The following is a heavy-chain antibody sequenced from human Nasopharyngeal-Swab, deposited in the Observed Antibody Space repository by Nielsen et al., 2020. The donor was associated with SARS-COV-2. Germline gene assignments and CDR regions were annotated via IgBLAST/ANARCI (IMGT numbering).Heavy chain of an antibody. Sequence: GESLKISCAASRSIFNNYAMTWVRQAPGQGLECVSSISGSGGSTYFADSLRGRFTISRDNSKNTVYLQLNSLGAEDTAVYYCAKDGREWLPSYWGQGTLVTVSS. V-gene: IGHV3-23*01. CDR3: AKDGREWLPSY. D-gene: IGHD5-12*01. CDR2: ISGSGGST. J-gene: IGHJ4*02. CDR1: RSIFNNYA.